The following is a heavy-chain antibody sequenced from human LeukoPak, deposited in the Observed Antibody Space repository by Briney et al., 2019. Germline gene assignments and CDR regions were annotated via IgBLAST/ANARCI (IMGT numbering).Heavy chain of an antibody. D-gene: IGHD3-10*01. CDR3: AREVRLLWYPRPYYFDY. V-gene: IGHV3-48*03. CDR2: ISSSGSTI. CDR1: GFTFSSYE. J-gene: IGHJ4*02. Sequence: GGSLRLSCAASGFTFSSYEMNWVRQAPGKGLEWVSYISSSGSTIYYADSVKGRFTISRDNAKNSLYLQMNSLRAEDTAVYYCAREVRLLWYPRPYYFDYWGQGTLVTVSS.